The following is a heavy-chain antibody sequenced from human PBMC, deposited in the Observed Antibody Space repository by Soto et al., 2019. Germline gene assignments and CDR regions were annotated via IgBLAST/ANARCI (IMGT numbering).Heavy chain of an antibody. CDR3: ARSEWLPHDAFDI. D-gene: IGHD3-3*01. CDR2: IYYSGST. CDR1: DGSVSSSSYF. V-gene: IGHV4-39*07. J-gene: IGHJ3*02. Sequence: SETLSLTCTVSDGSVSSSSYFWGWIRQPPGKGLEWIGSIYYSGSTNYNPSLKSRVTISVDTSKNQFSLKLSSVTAADTAVYYCARSEWLPHDAFDIWGQGTMVTVSS.